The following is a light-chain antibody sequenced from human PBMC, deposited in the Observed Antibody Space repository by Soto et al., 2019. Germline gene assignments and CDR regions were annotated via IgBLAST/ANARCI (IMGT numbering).Light chain of an antibody. CDR3: QQRHMWPIT. CDR1: QSVRSSY. J-gene: IGKJ5*01. V-gene: IGKV3D-20*02. Sequence: EIVLTQSPGTLSLSQGERATLSCRASQSVRSSYLAWYQQKPGQAPRLFIYGASSRATGIPDRFSGSGSGTDFTLTISSLEPEDSAVYYCQQRHMWPITFGQGTRLE. CDR2: GAS.